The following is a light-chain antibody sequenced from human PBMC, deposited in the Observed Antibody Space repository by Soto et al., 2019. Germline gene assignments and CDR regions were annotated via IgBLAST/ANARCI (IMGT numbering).Light chain of an antibody. V-gene: IGKV3-11*01. CDR2: DVS. CDR3: QQRDSWPLT. Sequence: ENVLTQSPATLSLSPGEGATLSCRASESVGSDLAWYQQKPGQPPRLLIYDVSGMATGVPARFSGSGSGTDFTLTISSLEPEDFAAYYCQQRDSWPLTFGGGTKVEIK. J-gene: IGKJ4*01. CDR1: ESVGSD.